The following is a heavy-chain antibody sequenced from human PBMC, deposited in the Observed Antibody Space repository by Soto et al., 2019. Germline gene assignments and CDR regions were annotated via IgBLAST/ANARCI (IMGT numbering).Heavy chain of an antibody. CDR1: GFTLSGYW. V-gene: IGHV3-7*02. J-gene: IGHJ6*04. CDR2: IKHDGSEK. Sequence: EMQVVESGGGLVQPGGSLRLSCVASGFTLSGYWMTWVRQTPGKGLEWVANIKHDGSEKYYVDSVKGRFTISRDNAKNLLYEQMNRLRVEDRAVYYGARGRGLDVWGKGNTVTVSS. CDR3: ARGRGLDV.